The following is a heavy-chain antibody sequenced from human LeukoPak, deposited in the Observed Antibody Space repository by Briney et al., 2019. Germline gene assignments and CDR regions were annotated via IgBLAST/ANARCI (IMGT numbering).Heavy chain of an antibody. D-gene: IGHD6-13*01. CDR1: TFTFGNYW. CDR3: ARDPAAWDY. Sequence: QAGGPLRLSCPASTFTFGNYWMTWFRQAPGKGREWVANIKEDGSEEYYVDPVKGRFTISRDNTKNSLYLQMNSLRAEDTAVYYCARDPAAWDYWGQGTLVTVSS. CDR2: IKEDGSEE. V-gene: IGHV3-7*01. J-gene: IGHJ4*02.